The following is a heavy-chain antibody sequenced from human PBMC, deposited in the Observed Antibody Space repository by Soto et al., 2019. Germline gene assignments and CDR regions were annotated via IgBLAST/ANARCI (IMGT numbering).Heavy chain of an antibody. CDR2: IIPIFGTA. Sequence: QVQLVQSGAEVKRPGSSVKVSCKASGGTFSNYAISWVRRAPGQGLEWMGGIIPIFGTANYAQKFQARVTITADEYTSTAYMELNSLRSEDTVMYYCARSPSVAAGSRLCGFDPWGQGTLVSVAS. D-gene: IGHD6-13*01. J-gene: IGHJ5*02. V-gene: IGHV1-69*01. CDR3: ARSPSVAAGSRLCGFDP. CDR1: GGTFSNYA.